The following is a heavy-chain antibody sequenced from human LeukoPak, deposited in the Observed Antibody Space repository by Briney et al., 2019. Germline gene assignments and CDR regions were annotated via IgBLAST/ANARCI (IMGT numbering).Heavy chain of an antibody. CDR3: ATNRATYSRWFDP. Sequence: SETLSLTRAISGGSDSDGHIYWNWVRQAAGKGLEWIGRISDRRNINYNPSLKSRVTISLDTSRNQFSLKLTSVTAADTAVYYCATNRATYSRWFDPWGHGTLVTASS. CDR1: GGSDSDGHIY. D-gene: IGHD1-14*01. V-gene: IGHV4-61*02. J-gene: IGHJ5*02. CDR2: ISDRRNI.